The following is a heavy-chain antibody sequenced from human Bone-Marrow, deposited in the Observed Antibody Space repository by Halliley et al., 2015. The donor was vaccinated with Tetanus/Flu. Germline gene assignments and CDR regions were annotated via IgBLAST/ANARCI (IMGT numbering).Heavy chain of an antibody. CDR3: AGGSGWIMAV. Sequence: AVSGSTFRNLWMSWVRQIPGKGLEWMADINEDGSEINYVDSVKGRFTISRDNAKNSVDLQMNSLGVEDSAVYYCAGGSGWIMAVWGQGATVTVSS. V-gene: IGHV3-7*03. J-gene: IGHJ6*02. CDR1: GSTFRNLW. D-gene: IGHD6-19*01. CDR2: INEDGSEI.